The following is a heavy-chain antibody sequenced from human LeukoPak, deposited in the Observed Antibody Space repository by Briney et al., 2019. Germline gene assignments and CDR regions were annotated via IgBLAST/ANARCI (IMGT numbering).Heavy chain of an antibody. V-gene: IGHV3-30*04. CDR2: ISYDGDNK. Sequence: GGSLRLSCAASGFTFRRYVMIWVRQAPGKGLQWVSTISYDGDNKYYVDSVKGRFTISRDNSKNTLYLQMNSLRAEDTAVYYCARAGGQLLHGFGYFEYWGQGTLVTVSS. CDR1: GFTFRRYV. J-gene: IGHJ4*02. CDR3: ARAGGQLLHGFGYFEY. D-gene: IGHD6-13*01.